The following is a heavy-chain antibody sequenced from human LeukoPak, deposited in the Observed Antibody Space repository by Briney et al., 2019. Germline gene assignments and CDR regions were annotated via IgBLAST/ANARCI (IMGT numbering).Heavy chain of an antibody. CDR2: IIPIFGTA. J-gene: IGHJ4*02. V-gene: IGHV1-69*06. Sequence: SVKVSCKASGGTFSSYAISWVRQAPGQGLEWMGGIIPIFGTANYAHKFQGRVTITADKYTSTAYMELSSLRSEDTAVYYCARSEEYCSGGSCYEFDYWGQGTLVTVSS. D-gene: IGHD2-15*01. CDR3: ARSEEYCSGGSCYEFDY. CDR1: GGTFSSYA.